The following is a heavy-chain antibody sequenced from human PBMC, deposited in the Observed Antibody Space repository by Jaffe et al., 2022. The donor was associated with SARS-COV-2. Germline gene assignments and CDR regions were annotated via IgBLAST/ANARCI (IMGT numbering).Heavy chain of an antibody. CDR3: ARSIYGCDY. CDR2: INAAYGNT. D-gene: IGHD3-10*01. J-gene: IGHJ4*02. CDR1: GYTFTNYL. Sequence: QVQLVQSGAEVKKPGASVKLSCKASGYTFTNYLIHWVRQAPGQRPVWMGWINAAYGNTKYSQNFQGRVTITSDTSASTAYMELNSLTSDDTAVYYCARSIYGCDYWGQGTLVTVSS. V-gene: IGHV1-3*01.